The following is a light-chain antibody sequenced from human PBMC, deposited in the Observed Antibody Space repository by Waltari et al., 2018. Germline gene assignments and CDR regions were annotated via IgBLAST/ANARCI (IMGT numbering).Light chain of an antibody. CDR3: YSAADNNLV. J-gene: IGLJ2*01. Sequence: SYELAQPSSVLVSPGQTARITCSGSLLAKKYTRWFQQKPGQAPVLVIYKDDERPSGIPARFAGSSSGTTCTLTISGAQVEDEADYYCYSAADNNLVFGGGTKLTVL. CDR2: KDD. CDR1: LLAKKY. V-gene: IGLV3-27*01.